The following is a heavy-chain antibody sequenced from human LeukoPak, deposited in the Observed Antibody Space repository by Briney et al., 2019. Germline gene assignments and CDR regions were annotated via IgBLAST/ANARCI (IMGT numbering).Heavy chain of an antibody. J-gene: IGHJ6*02. Sequence: PSETLSLTCTVSGGSISSYYWSWIRQPPGKGLEWIGYIYYSGSTNYNPSLKSRVTISVDTSKNQFSLKLSSVTAADTAVYYCARTYGSGSYYNPYYYYYGMDVWGQGTTVTVSS. CDR2: IYYSGST. CDR3: ARTYGSGSYYNPYYYYYGMDV. D-gene: IGHD3-10*01. V-gene: IGHV4-59*08. CDR1: GGSISSYY.